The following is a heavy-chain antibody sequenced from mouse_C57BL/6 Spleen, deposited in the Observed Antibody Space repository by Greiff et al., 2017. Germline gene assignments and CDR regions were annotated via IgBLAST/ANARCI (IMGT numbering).Heavy chain of an antibody. V-gene: IGHV1-50*01. CDR3: ARGQLRIGGDFDY. CDR1: GYTFTSYW. Sequence: QVQLQQPGAELVKPGASVKLSCKASGYTFTSYWMQWVKQRPGQGLEWIGEIDPSDSYTNYNQKFKGKATLTVDTSSSTANMQLSSLTSEDSAFYYCARGQLRIGGDFDYWGQGTTLTVSS. CDR2: IDPSDSYT. J-gene: IGHJ2*01. D-gene: IGHD3-2*02.